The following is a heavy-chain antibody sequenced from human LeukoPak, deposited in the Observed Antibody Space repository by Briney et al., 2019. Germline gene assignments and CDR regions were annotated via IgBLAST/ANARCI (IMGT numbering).Heavy chain of an antibody. V-gene: IGHV4-59*12. J-gene: IGHJ3*02. CDR2: IYYSGST. CDR3: ASTVSGSYYGAFDI. Sequence: SETLSLTCTVSGGSISSYYWSWIRQPPGKGLEWIGYIYYSGSTYYNPSLKSRVTISVDTSKNQFSLKLSSVTAADTAVYYCASTVSGSYYGAFDIWGQGTMVTVSS. D-gene: IGHD1-26*01. CDR1: GGSISSYY.